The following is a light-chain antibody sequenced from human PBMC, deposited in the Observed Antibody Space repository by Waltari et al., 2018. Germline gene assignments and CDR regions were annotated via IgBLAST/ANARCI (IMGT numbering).Light chain of an antibody. CDR2: NAS. V-gene: IGKV3-11*01. Sequence: ETVLTQSPVTLSLSPGEGATLSCKASQSVGSSLAWYQQKPGQAPRLLIYNASNRAAGIPARFSDSGSGTDFTLTISSLEPEDFAVYYCQQRSNWNTFGQGTKLEIK. CDR3: QQRSNWNT. CDR1: QSVGSS. J-gene: IGKJ2*01.